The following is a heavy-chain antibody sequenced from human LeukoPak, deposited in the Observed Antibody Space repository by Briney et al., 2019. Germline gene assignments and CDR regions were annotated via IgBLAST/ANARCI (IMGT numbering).Heavy chain of an antibody. Sequence: LSCAASGFPFSRYDMHWVRQAPGKGLEWIGTIYYNGNTYYNPSLQSRVTISIDTSKNQFSLKVSFVTAADTAVYYCARIGGHFYYYMDVWGKGTTVTVSS. D-gene: IGHD3-16*01. J-gene: IGHJ6*03. CDR3: ARIGGHFYYYMDV. CDR2: IYYNGNT. V-gene: IGHV4-38-2*01. CDR1: GFPFSRYD.